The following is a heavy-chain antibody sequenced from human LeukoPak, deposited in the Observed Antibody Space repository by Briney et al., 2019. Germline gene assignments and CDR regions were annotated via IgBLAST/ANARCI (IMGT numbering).Heavy chain of an antibody. V-gene: IGHV4-39*07. D-gene: IGHD3-10*01. CDR2: IYYSGST. J-gene: IGHJ5*02. CDR3: ARRGTYGSVNWSYRAVVSWFDP. CDR1: GGSISSSSYY. Sequence: SETLSLTCTVSGGSISSSSYYWGWIRQPPGKGLEWIGSIYYSGSTYYNPSLKSRVTISVDTSKNQFSLKLSSVTAADTAVYYCARRGTYGSVNWSYRAVVSWFDPWGQGTLVTVSS.